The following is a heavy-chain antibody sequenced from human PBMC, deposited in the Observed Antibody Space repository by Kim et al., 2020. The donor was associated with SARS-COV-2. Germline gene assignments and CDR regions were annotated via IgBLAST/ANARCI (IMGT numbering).Heavy chain of an antibody. J-gene: IGHJ4*02. CDR2: YST. CDR3: TRNLGGLGGY. Sequence: YSTEYAASVEGRLTISRDESKNSLHLQMSSLKIEDTAVYYCTRNLGGLGGYWGQGTLVTVSS. V-gene: IGHV3-72*01. D-gene: IGHD3-16*01.